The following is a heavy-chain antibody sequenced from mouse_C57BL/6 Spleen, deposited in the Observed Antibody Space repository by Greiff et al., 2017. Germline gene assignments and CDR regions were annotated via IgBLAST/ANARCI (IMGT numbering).Heavy chain of an antibody. Sequence: VQLQQSGAELVRPGASVKLSCTASGFNIKDDYMHWVKQRPEQGLEWIGWIDPENGDTEYASKFQGKATITADTSSNTAYLQLSSLTSEDTAVYYCTSIYYYGSRPFADWGKGTLVTVSA. J-gene: IGHJ3*01. CDR3: TSIYYYGSRPFAD. CDR2: IDPENGDT. V-gene: IGHV14-4*01. CDR1: GFNIKDDY. D-gene: IGHD1-1*01.